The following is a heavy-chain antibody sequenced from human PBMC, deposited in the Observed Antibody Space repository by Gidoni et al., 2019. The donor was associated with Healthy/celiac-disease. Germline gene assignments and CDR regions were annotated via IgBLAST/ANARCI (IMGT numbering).Heavy chain of an antibody. J-gene: IGHJ6*02. CDR1: GFTFSSYG. D-gene: IGHD3-10*01. CDR3: AKDRGTADLDFYYGMDV. V-gene: IGHV3-30*18. Sequence: QVQLVESGGGVVQPGRSLRLSCAASGFTFSSYGMHWVRPAPGKGLGWGAVRSYDGSNKYYADSVKGRFTISRDNSKNTLYLQMNSLRAEDTAVYYCAKDRGTADLDFYYGMDVWGQGTTVTVSS. CDR2: RSYDGSNK.